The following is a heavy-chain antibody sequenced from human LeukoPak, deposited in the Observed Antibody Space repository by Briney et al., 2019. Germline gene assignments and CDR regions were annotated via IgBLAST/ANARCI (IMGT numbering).Heavy chain of an antibody. CDR2: IYPGDSDT. CDR1: GYSFTSYW. CDR3: ARPPYYDSSGYYSFDY. J-gene: IGHJ4*02. Sequence: GESLEISCKGSGYSFTSYWIGWVRQMPGKGLEWMGIIYPGDSDTRYSPSFQGQVTISADKSISTAYLQWSSLKASDTATYYCARPPYYDSSGYYSFDYWGQGTLVTVSS. D-gene: IGHD3-22*01. V-gene: IGHV5-51*01.